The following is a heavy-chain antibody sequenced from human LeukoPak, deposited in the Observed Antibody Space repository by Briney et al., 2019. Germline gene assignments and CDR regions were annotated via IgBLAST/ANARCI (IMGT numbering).Heavy chain of an antibody. J-gene: IGHJ5*02. V-gene: IGHV1-69*04. D-gene: IGHD6-6*01. CDR2: IIPILGIA. Sequence: ASVKVSCKASGGTFSSYAISWVRQAPGQGLEWMGRIIPILGIANYAQKFQGRVTITADKSTSTAYMELSSLRSEDTAVYYCARHVGQLVVPKLYNWFDPWGQGTLVTVSS. CDR1: GGTFSSYA. CDR3: ARHVGQLVVPKLYNWFDP.